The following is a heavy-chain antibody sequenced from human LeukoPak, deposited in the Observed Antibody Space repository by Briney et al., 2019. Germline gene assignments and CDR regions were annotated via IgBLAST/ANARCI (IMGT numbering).Heavy chain of an antibody. Sequence: SETLSLTCTVSGGSISSTSHYWGWIRRPPGKGLEWIGTIYYRGTTYYNPSLKSRATISVDTSKNQFSLRLSSVTAAHTAVYYCARRGGTSDFDYWGQGTLVTVSS. CDR1: GGSISSTSHY. CDR2: IYYRGTT. V-gene: IGHV4-39*01. J-gene: IGHJ4*02. D-gene: IGHD1-26*01. CDR3: ARRGGTSDFDY.